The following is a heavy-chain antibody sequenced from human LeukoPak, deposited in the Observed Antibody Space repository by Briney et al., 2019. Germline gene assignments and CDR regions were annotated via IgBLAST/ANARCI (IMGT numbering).Heavy chain of an antibody. D-gene: IGHD6-19*01. Sequence: SETLSLTCTVSGGSISSYYWSWIRQPPGKGLEGIGYIYYSGSTNHNPSLKSRVTISVDTSKNQFSLKLSSVTAADTAVYYCAGGGSGWYEDPYNWFDPWGQGTLVTVSS. J-gene: IGHJ5*02. CDR2: IYYSGST. CDR1: GGSISSYY. V-gene: IGHV4-59*01. CDR3: AGGGSGWYEDPYNWFDP.